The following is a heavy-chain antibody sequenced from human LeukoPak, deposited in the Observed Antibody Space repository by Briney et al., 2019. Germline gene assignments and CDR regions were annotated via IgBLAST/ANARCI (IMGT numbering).Heavy chain of an antibody. D-gene: IGHD3-10*01. CDR3: ARGAASGSYFPDY. CDR1: GFTFSSYS. Sequence: GGSLRLSCAASGFTFSSYSMNWVRQAPGKGLEWVSSISGSSSYIYYAASVKGRFTISRDNAKNSLYLQMNSLRAEDTAVYYCARGAASGSYFPDYWGQGTLVTVSS. V-gene: IGHV3-21*01. J-gene: IGHJ4*02. CDR2: ISGSSSYI.